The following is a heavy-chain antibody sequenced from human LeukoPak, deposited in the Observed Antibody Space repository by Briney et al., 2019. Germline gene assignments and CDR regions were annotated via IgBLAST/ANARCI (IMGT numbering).Heavy chain of an antibody. D-gene: IGHD3-22*01. CDR2: INPNSGGT. CDR1: RYTFTGYY. Sequence: ASVKVSSKPSRYTFTGYYMHWVPQAPGQGLERMGWINPNSGGTNYAQKFQGRVTMTRDTSISTAYMELSRLRSDDTAVYYCARDLFHYYDSSGYPHHPIDYWGQGTLVTVSS. J-gene: IGHJ4*02. CDR3: ARDLFHYYDSSGYPHHPIDY. V-gene: IGHV1-2*02.